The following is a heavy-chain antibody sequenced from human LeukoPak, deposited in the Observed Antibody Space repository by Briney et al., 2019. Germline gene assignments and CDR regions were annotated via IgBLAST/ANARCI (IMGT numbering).Heavy chain of an antibody. J-gene: IGHJ4*02. CDR1: GGSINSASYY. V-gene: IGHV4-61*01. CDR2: IYYSGST. Sequence: SETLSLTCSVSGGSINSASYYWSWIRQPPGKGLEWIGYIYYSGSTNYNPSLKSRVTVSVDTSKNQFSLKLSSVTAADTAVYYCARAPQAGYGSGWYPPDYWGQGTLVTVSS. D-gene: IGHD6-19*01. CDR3: ARAPQAGYGSGWYPPDY.